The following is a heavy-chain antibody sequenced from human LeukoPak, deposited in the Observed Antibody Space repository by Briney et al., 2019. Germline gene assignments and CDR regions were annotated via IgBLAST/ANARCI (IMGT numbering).Heavy chain of an antibody. V-gene: IGHV1-18*01. CDR2: ISAYNGNT. CDR3: ARTEKYYYDEHEYFQH. J-gene: IGHJ1*01. D-gene: IGHD3-22*01. CDR1: GYTFTSYG. Sequence: GASVKVSCKASGYTFTSYGISWVRQAPGQGLEWMGWISAYNGNTNYAQKLQGRVTMTTDTSTSTAYMELRSLRSDDTAVYYCARTEKYYYDEHEYFQHWGQGTLVTVSS.